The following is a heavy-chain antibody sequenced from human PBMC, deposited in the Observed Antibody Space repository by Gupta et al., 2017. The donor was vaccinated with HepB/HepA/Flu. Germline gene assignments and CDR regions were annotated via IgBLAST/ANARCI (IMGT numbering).Heavy chain of an antibody. Sequence: ASGFIFSNYWMSWVRQAPGKGLEWVANIKQDGSVKYYGDSAKGRFTISRDNAMRSLYLQMNSLRVDDTAVYYCARETYTSSSAFDFWGQGTLVTVAS. CDR2: IKQDGSVK. D-gene: IGHD6-6*01. J-gene: IGHJ4*02. V-gene: IGHV3-7*01. CDR1: GFIFSNYW. CDR3: ARETYTSSSAFDF.